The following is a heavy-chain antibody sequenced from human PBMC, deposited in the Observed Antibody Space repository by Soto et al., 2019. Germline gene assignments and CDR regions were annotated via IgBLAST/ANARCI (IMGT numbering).Heavy chain of an antibody. D-gene: IGHD3-9*01. CDR1: GGSISSGGYY. V-gene: IGHV4-31*03. CDR3: ARAYYDTLTGQYYFDY. J-gene: IGHJ4*02. Sequence: SETLSLTCTVSGGSISSGGYYWSWIRQHPGKGLEWIGYIYYSGSTYYNPSLKSRVTISVDTSKNQFSLKLSSVTAADTAVYYCARAYYDTLTGQYYFDYWGQGTLDTVSS. CDR2: IYYSGST.